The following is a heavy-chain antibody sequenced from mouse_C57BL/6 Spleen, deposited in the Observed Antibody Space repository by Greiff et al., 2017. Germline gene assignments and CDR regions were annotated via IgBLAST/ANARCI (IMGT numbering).Heavy chain of an antibody. Sequence: QVQLQQSGAELVRPGTSVKLSCKASGYTFTSYWMHWVKQRPGQGLEWIGVIDPSDSYTNYNQKFKGKATLTVDTSSSTAYMQLSSLTSEDSAVYYCARSRIYGTPSYFDYWGQGTTLTVSS. D-gene: IGHD1-1*01. CDR1: GYTFTSYW. V-gene: IGHV1-59*01. CDR2: IDPSDSYT. J-gene: IGHJ2*01. CDR3: ARSRIYGTPSYFDY.